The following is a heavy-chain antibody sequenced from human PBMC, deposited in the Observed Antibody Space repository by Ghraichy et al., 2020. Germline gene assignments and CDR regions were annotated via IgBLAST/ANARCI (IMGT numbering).Heavy chain of an antibody. CDR2: IYYSGST. D-gene: IGHD3-9*01. V-gene: IGHV4-30-4*01. Sequence: SQTLSLTCTVSGGSISSGDYYWSWIRQPPGKGLEWIGYIYYSGSTYYNPSLKSRVTISVDTSKNQFSLKLSSVTAADTAVYYCAREHYDILTGYYTFDYWGQGTLVTVSS. CDR1: GGSISSGDYY. J-gene: IGHJ4*02. CDR3: AREHYDILTGYYTFDY.